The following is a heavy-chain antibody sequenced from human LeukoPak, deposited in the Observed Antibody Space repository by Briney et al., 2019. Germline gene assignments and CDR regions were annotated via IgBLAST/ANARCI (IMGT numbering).Heavy chain of an antibody. CDR1: GFTFSSYE. CDR3: TKRPRPGHFDY. CDR2: ISSSGTTI. V-gene: IGHV3-48*03. Sequence: GGSLRLSCAASGFTFSSYEMNWVRQAPGKGLEWVSYISSSGTTIYYADSVKGRFTISRDNSKNTLYLQMNSLRAEDTAIYYCTKRPRPGHFDYWGQGTLVTVSS. J-gene: IGHJ4*02.